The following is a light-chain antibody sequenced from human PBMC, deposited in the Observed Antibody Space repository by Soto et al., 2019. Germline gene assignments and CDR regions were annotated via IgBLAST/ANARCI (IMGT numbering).Light chain of an antibody. V-gene: IGKV3-20*01. CDR2: AAS. CDR1: QSISSSY. J-gene: IGKJ2*01. Sequence: EIVLTQSPGTLSLSPGERATLSCRASQSISSSYLARYQQKPGQAPRLLIYAASSRATGIPDRFSGSGSGADFTLTISRLEPEQFAVYYCQQYASSAYTFGQRSQLEIK. CDR3: QQYASSAYT.